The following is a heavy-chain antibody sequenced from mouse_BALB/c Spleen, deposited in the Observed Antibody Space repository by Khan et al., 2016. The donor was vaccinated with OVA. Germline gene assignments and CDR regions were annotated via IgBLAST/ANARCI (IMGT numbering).Heavy chain of an antibody. J-gene: IGHJ2*01. Sequence: EVQLQQSGPELVKPGTSVKMSCKASGYIFTNYLIHWVKQKPGQGLEWIGYINPYNGVTKYNEKFKGKATLTSDKSSITAYMELSSLPSEASAVYYCARGNWQSYYFDYWGQGSTLTVSS. D-gene: IGHD4-1*01. V-gene: IGHV1S136*01. CDR3: ARGNWQSYYFDY. CDR1: GYIFTNYL. CDR2: INPYNGVT.